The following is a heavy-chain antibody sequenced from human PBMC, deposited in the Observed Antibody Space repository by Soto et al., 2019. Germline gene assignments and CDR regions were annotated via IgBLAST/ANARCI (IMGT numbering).Heavy chain of an antibody. CDR1: GFTFSKYS. D-gene: IGHD2-2*01. Sequence: QVHLVESGGGVVQPGRSLRLSCAASGFTFSKYSMHWVRQAPGKGLEWVAVISHDGTNQRYADSVKGRFTTSRDNFKNTLALQMNSLRAEDTALYYCARRGVDQLPHGEFDHWGQGTLVTVSS. CDR2: ISHDGTNQ. J-gene: IGHJ4*02. V-gene: IGHV3-30-3*01. CDR3: ARRGVDQLPHGEFDH.